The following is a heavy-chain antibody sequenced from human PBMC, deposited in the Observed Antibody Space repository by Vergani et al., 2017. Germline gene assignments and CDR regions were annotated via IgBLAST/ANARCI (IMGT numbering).Heavy chain of an antibody. J-gene: IGHJ4*02. Sequence: QVQLVQSGAEVKKPGASVEVSCKASGYTFTSYAMHWVRQAPGQRLEWMGWINAGNGNTKYSQKFQGRVTITRDTSASTAYMELSSLRSEDTAVYYCARDSREQLVYXFDYWGQGTLVTVSS. V-gene: IGHV1-3*01. CDR1: GYTFTSYA. CDR2: INAGNGNT. CDR3: ARDSREQLVYXFDY. D-gene: IGHD6-13*01.